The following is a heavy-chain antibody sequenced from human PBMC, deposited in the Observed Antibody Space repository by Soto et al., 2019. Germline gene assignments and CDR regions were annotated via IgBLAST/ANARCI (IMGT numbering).Heavy chain of an antibody. CDR1: GGTFDIFS. J-gene: IGHJ4*02. V-gene: IGHV1-69*06. CDR3: ARDMTRTVVPYFDF. D-gene: IGHD1-7*01. CDR2: IIPIFGTA. Sequence: QVQLVQSGAEVKKPGSSVKVSCKASGGTFDIFSISWVRQAPGQGLEWMGGIIPIFGTANYAQKFQGRVTITADKSTSTSYMELSSLRSEDTAVYYCARDMTRTVVPYFDFWGQGTLVTVSS.